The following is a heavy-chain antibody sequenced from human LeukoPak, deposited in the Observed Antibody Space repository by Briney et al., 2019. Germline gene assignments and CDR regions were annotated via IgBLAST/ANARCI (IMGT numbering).Heavy chain of an antibody. D-gene: IGHD6-13*01. CDR2: IWYDGSNK. CDR3: AKVLRGVAAAANDY. Sequence: GGSLRLSCAASGFTFSRYGMHWVRQAPGKGLEWVAFIWYDGSNKYYAASVKGRFTISRDNSDNTLYLQMNSLRAEDTAVYYCAKVLRGVAAAANDYWGQGTLVTVSS. CDR1: GFTFSRYG. J-gene: IGHJ4*02. V-gene: IGHV3-30*02.